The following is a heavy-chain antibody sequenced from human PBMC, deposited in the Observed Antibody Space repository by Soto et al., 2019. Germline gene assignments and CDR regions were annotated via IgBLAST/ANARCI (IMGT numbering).Heavy chain of an antibody. CDR2: ISYDGSNK. V-gene: IGHV3-30*18. D-gene: IGHD6-19*01. Sequence: GGSLRLSCAASGFTFSSYGMHWVRQAPGKGLEWVAVISYDGSNKYYADSVKGRFTISRDNSKNTLYLQMNSLRAEDTAVYYCAKDVAVAGRVRIGTFDYWGQGTLVTVSS. J-gene: IGHJ4*02. CDR3: AKDVAVAGRVRIGTFDY. CDR1: GFTFSSYG.